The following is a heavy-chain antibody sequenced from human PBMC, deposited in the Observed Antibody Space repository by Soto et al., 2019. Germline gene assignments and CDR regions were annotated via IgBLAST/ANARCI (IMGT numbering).Heavy chain of an antibody. CDR1: GFTFSSYG. CDR2: ISYDGRNK. V-gene: IGHV3-30*18. CDR3: VKDGSSGWPYYYGMDV. D-gene: IGHD6-19*01. J-gene: IGHJ6*02. Sequence: GGSLRLSCAASGFTFSSYGMQWVRQAQGKGLEWVAVISYDGRNKYYADSVKGRFTISRDNSKNTLYLQMSSLRPEDTAVYYCVKDGSSGWPYYYGMDVWGQGTTVTSP.